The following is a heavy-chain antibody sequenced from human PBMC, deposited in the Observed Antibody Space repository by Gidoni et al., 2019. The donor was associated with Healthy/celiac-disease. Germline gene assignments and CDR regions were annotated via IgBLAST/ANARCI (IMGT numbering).Heavy chain of an antibody. Sequence: EVQLVESGGGLVQPGRSLRLSCAASGFTFDDYAMHWVRQAPGKGLEWVSGISWNSGSIGYADSVKGRFTISRDNAKNSLYLQMNSLRAEDTALYYCAKYMGPLVGAETWYFDLWGRGTLVTVSS. CDR2: ISWNSGSI. J-gene: IGHJ2*01. CDR1: GFTFDDYA. V-gene: IGHV3-9*01. D-gene: IGHD1-26*01. CDR3: AKYMGPLVGAETWYFDL.